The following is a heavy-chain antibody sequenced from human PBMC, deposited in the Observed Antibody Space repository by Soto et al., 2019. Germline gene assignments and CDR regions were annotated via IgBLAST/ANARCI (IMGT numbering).Heavy chain of an antibody. CDR2: IYYSGST. Sequence: SETLSLTCTVSGGSISNYYWRCIRQPPWKGLDWIVYIYYSGSTNYNPSLKSRVTISVDTSKNQFSLKLSSVTAADTAVYYCARDRGYSGYYEYYFDYWSQGTQVTVSS. J-gene: IGHJ4*02. CDR3: ARDRGYSGYYEYYFDY. D-gene: IGHD5-12*01. V-gene: IGHV4-59*01. CDR1: GGSISNYY.